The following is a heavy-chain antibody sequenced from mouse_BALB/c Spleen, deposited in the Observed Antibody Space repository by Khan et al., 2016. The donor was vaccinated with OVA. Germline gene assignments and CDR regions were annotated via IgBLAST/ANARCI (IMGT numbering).Heavy chain of an antibody. V-gene: IGHV1S41*01. Sequence: DLVKPGASVKLSCKASGYTFTSYWINWIKQRPGQGLEWIGRISPGSGTPYYNEMFKGKATLTVDISSNTAYIQLSSLSSEDSAVYFSATENYYGSSHYAMDYWGQGTSVTVSS. CDR2: ISPGSGTP. J-gene: IGHJ4*01. CDR3: ATENYYGSSHYAMDY. D-gene: IGHD1-1*01. CDR1: GYTFTSYW.